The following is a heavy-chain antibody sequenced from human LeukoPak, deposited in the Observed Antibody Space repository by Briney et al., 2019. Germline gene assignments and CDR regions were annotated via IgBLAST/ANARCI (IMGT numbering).Heavy chain of an antibody. CDR3: AIDRTGYSSSWHAFAI. CDR2: INSDGSST. CDR1: GFTFSSYW. D-gene: IGHD6-13*01. V-gene: IGHV3-74*01. Sequence: GGSLRLSCVASGFTFSSYWMHWVRHAPGKGQVWVSRINSDGSSTSYADSVKGRFTISRDNAKNTLYLQMNSLRAEDTAVYYCAIDRTGYSSSWHAFAIWGQGTMVTVSS. J-gene: IGHJ3*02.